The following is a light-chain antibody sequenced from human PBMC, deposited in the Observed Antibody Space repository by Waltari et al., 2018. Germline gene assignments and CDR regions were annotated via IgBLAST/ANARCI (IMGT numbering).Light chain of an antibody. J-gene: IGLJ1*01. CDR3: CSFAAGDAYV. CDR1: SSDVGVYNY. V-gene: IGLV2-11*02. CDR2: DVT. Sequence: QSALTQPRPVSGSPGQSVAISCTGTSSDVGVYNYFPCYQQHPGKAPKLMIYDVTERPSGVPLRFSGSKSGNTASLTVSGLQAEDEADYYCCSFAAGDAYVFGTGTKVTV.